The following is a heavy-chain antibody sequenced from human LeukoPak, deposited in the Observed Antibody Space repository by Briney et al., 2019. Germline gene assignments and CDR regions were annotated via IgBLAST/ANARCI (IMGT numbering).Heavy chain of an antibody. CDR3: ATSTAGRWYRDSHYFDY. CDR1: GYTFTKYA. Sequence: ASVKVSCKASGYTFTKYAMHWVRQAPGQRLEWMGWINAGNGDTKYSQKFQGRVTITRDTSASTAYMELSSLRSGDTAVYYCATSTAGRWYRDSHYFDYWGQGILVTVSS. V-gene: IGHV1-3*01. D-gene: IGHD4-23*01. CDR2: INAGNGDT. J-gene: IGHJ4*02.